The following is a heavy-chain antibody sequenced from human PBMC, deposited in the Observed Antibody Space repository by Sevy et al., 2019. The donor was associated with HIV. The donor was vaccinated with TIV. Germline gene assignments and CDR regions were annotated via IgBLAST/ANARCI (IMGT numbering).Heavy chain of an antibody. CDR3: ARGGDNHSKKVDV. J-gene: IGHJ6*02. CDR1: GGSFSGYY. CDR2: INHSGST. D-gene: IGHD3-10*01. Sequence: SETLSLTCAVYGGSFSGYYWSWIRQPPGKGLEWIGEINHSGSTNYNPSLKSRVTISVDTSKNQFSLKLSSVTAADTAVYYCARGGDNHSKKVDVWGQGTTVTVSS. V-gene: IGHV4-34*01.